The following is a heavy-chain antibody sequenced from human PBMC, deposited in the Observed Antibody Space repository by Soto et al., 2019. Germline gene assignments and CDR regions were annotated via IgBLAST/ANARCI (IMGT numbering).Heavy chain of an antibody. D-gene: IGHD1-26*01. CDR1: GFTFSSYA. Sequence: QPGGSLRLSCAASGFTFSSYAMSWVRQAPGKGLEWVSYISSTSSVKYYADSVKGRFTISRDNAKKSLYLQMKNLRPEDTAVYYCAGDQGGTYQNWFDPWGQGALVTVSS. CDR3: AGDQGGTYQNWFDP. CDR2: ISSTSSVK. J-gene: IGHJ5*02. V-gene: IGHV3-48*04.